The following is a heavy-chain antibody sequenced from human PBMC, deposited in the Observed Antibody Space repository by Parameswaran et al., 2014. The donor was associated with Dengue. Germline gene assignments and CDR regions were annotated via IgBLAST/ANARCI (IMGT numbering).Heavy chain of an antibody. CDR2: INPKSGGT. Sequence: WVRQAPGQGLEWMGWINPKSGGTNYAQKFQGRVTMTRDTSISTAYTELSRLRSDDTAVYYCARESSPPNDAFDIWGQGTKVTVSS. V-gene: IGHV1-2*02. CDR3: ARESSPPNDAFDI. J-gene: IGHJ3*02.